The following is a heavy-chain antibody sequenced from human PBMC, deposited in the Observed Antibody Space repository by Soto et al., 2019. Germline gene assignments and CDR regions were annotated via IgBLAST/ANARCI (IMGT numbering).Heavy chain of an antibody. CDR3: AHYLYGVYYMDV. D-gene: IGHD3-16*01. J-gene: IGHJ6*03. CDR2: IYWDHDK. CDR1: GFSLSTSGVG. Sequence: QITLKESGPTLVKPTQTLTLTCTFSGFSLSTSGVGVGWIRQPPGKALEWLALIYWDHDKRYSPSLKSSLTITKDTSKNQVVLTMTNMDPVDTATYYCAHYLYGVYYMDVWGKGTTVTVSS. V-gene: IGHV2-5*02.